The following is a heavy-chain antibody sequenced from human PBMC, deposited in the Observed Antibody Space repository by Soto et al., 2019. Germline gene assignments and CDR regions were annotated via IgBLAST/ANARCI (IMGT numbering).Heavy chain of an antibody. D-gene: IGHD3-10*01. CDR3: ARDYVTMVRGVIPFY. Sequence: QVQLVESGGGVVQPGRSLRLSCAASGFTFSSYAMHWVRQAPGKGLEWVAVISYDGSNKYYADSVKGRFTISRDNSKNTLYLQMNSLRAEDTAVYHCARDYVTMVRGVIPFYWGQGTLVTVSS. V-gene: IGHV3-30-3*01. CDR2: ISYDGSNK. J-gene: IGHJ4*02. CDR1: GFTFSSYA.